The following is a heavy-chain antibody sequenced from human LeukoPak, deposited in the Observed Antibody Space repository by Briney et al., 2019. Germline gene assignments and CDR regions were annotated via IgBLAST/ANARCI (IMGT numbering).Heavy chain of an antibody. CDR2: ISSSSSYI. CDR3: ARNSWYCSGGSCYVFDF. Sequence: GGSLRLSCAASGFTFSSYSMNWVRQAPGKGLEWVSSISSSSSYIYYADSVKGRFTISRDNTKNSLYLQMNSLRAEDTAVYYCARNSWYCSGGSCYVFDFWGQGTLVTVSS. D-gene: IGHD2-15*01. J-gene: IGHJ4*02. CDR1: GFTFSSYS. V-gene: IGHV3-21*01.